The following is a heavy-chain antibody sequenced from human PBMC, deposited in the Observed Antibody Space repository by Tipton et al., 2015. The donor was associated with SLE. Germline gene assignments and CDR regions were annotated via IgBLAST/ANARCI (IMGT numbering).Heavy chain of an antibody. CDR3: AREGGSGWYDANWFDP. CDR2: INHSGST. D-gene: IGHD6-19*01. Sequence: TLSLTCAVYGGSFSGYYWSWIRQPPGKGLEWIGEINHSGSTNYNPSLKSRVTISVDTSKNQFSLKLSSVTAADTAVYYCAREGGSGWYDANWFDPWGQGTLVTVSS. J-gene: IGHJ5*02. CDR1: GGSFSGYY. V-gene: IGHV4-34*01.